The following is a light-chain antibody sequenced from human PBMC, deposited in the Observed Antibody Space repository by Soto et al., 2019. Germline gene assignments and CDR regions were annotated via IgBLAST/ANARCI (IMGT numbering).Light chain of an antibody. Sequence: QPASVSGSPGQSITISCTGTSSDVGGYNYVSWYQQHPGKAPKLMIYEVTNRPSGVSNRFSGSKSGSTASLTISGLQADDEADYYCSSYTSSSTYVFGTGTKLTVL. CDR2: EVT. CDR3: SSYTSSSTYV. CDR1: SSDVGGYNY. V-gene: IGLV2-14*01. J-gene: IGLJ1*01.